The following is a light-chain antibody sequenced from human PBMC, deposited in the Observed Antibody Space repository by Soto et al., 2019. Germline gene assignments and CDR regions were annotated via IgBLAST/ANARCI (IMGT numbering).Light chain of an antibody. CDR3: HHYET. V-gene: IGKV3-20*01. Sequence: EIVLTPSPGTLPLSPVDRATLSCRASQSVSRSYLGWYQQKPGQAPRLLMYGASIRAAGVPDRFSGSGSGTEFTLTISRLEPEDFTVYYCHHYETFGQGTKVDIK. CDR2: GAS. J-gene: IGKJ1*01. CDR1: QSVSRSY.